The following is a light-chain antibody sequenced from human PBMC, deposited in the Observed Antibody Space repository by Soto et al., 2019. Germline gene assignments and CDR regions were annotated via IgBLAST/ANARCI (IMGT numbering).Light chain of an antibody. CDR2: DAS. V-gene: IGKV1-5*01. CDR1: QSISSW. Sequence: GDRVTITCRASQSISSWLAWYQQKPGKAPKLLIYDASSLESGVPSRFSGSGSGTEFTLTISSLQPDDFATYYCQQYDNLPWTFGQGTKVEIK. J-gene: IGKJ1*01. CDR3: QQYDNLPWT.